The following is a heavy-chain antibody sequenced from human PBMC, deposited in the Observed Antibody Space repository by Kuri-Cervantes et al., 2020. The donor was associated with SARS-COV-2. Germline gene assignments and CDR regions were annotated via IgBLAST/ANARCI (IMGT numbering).Heavy chain of an antibody. D-gene: IGHD6-13*01. CDR2: ISSSSTYI. CDR3: AKPIAAAGYYFDY. CDR1: GFTFSFHS. V-gene: IGHV3-21*01. J-gene: IGHJ4*02. Sequence: GGSLRLSCAASGFTFSFHSMNWVRQAPGKGLEWVSSISSSSTYIYYPDSVKGRFTISRDNAKNTLYLQMNSLRAEDTAVYYCAKPIAAAGYYFDYWGQGTLVTVSS.